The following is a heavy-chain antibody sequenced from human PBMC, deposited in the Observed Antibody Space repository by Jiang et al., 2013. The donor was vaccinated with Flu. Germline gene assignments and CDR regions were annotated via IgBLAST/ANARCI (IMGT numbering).Heavy chain of an antibody. CDR3: ARNGGHSDFDS. Sequence: TCAVSGGSISSSDWWTWVRQPPGKGLEWIGEIYRSGSTNYNPSLKSRVTISLDKSKNQFSLRLSYVTAADTAVYYCARNGGHSDFDSWGQGTLATVSS. CDR2: IYRSGST. J-gene: IGHJ4*02. D-gene: IGHD4-23*01. V-gene: IGHV4-4*02. CDR1: GGSISSSDW.